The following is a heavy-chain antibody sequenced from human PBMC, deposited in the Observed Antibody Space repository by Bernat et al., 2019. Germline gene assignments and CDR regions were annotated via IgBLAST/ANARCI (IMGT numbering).Heavy chain of an antibody. D-gene: IGHD3-22*01. Sequence: EVQLLESGGGLVQPGGSLRISCAASGFTFSRYAMSWVRQAPGKGLEWVSAISGSGGSTNYADSVKGRFTSSRDNSKNTLYLHMNSLRAEDTAEYYCAKEEHSNTYYCVVDFAYWGQGTLVTVSS. V-gene: IGHV3-23*01. CDR3: AKEEHSNTYYCVVDFAY. CDR1: GFTFSRYA. CDR2: ISGSGGST. J-gene: IGHJ4*02.